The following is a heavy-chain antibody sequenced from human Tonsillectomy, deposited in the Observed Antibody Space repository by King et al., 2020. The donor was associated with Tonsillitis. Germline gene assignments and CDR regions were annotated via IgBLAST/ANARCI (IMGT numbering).Heavy chain of an antibody. J-gene: IGHJ4*02. CDR1: GFTFSSYG. D-gene: IGHD2-2*01. CDR2: IRYDGSNK. CDR3: ANDVGCSSTSCYYFDY. Sequence: QLVESGGGVVQPGGSLRLSCAASGFTFSSYGMHWVRQAPGKGLEWVAFIRYDGSNKYYADSVKGRFTISRDNSKSTLYLQMNSLRAEDTAVYYCANDVGCSSTSCYYFDYWGQGTLVTVSS. V-gene: IGHV3-30*02.